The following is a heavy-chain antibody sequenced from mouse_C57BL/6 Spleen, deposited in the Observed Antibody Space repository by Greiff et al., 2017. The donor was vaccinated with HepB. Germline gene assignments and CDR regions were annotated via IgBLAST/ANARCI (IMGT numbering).Heavy chain of an antibody. D-gene: IGHD6-1*01. CDR3: ARSTPPSS. V-gene: IGHV1-82*01. Sequence: VQLQQSGPELVKPGASVKISCKASGYAFSSSWMNWVKQRPGKGLEWIGRIYPGDGDANYNGKFKGKATLTADKSSSTAYMQLSSLTSEDSAVYFCARSTPPSSWGQGTLVTVSA. CDR1: GYAFSSSW. J-gene: IGHJ3*01. CDR2: IYPGDGDA.